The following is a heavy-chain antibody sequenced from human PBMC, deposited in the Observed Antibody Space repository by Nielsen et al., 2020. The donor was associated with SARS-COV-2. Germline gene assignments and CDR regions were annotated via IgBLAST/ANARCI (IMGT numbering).Heavy chain of an antibody. CDR2: INHSGST. D-gene: IGHD6-13*01. V-gene: IGHV4-34*01. CDR3: ARVYVGRYSSSWYTRFYFDY. CDR1: GGSFSGYY. J-gene: IGHJ4*02. Sequence: SETLSLTCAVYGGSFSGYYWSWIRQPPGKGLEWIGEINHSGSTNYNPSLKSRVTISVDTSKNQFSLKLSSVTAADTAVYYCARVYVGRYSSSWYTRFYFDYWGQGTLVTVSS.